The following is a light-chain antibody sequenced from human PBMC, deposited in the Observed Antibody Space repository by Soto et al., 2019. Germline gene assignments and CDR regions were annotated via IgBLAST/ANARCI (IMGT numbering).Light chain of an antibody. CDR2: GNS. CDR3: QSYDISLSGVV. CDR1: RSNIGAGYD. J-gene: IGLJ3*02. Sequence: QSVLTQPPSVSGAPGQRVTISCTGSRSNIGAGYDVHWYQQLPGTAPKLLISGNSNRPSGVPDRFSGSKSGTSASLAITGLRTDDEADYYCQSYDISLSGVVFGGGTKLTVL. V-gene: IGLV1-40*01.